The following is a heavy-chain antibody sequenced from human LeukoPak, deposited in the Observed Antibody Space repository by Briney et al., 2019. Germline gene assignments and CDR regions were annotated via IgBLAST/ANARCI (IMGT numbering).Heavy chain of an antibody. Sequence: GGSLRLSCAASGFTFSSYWRHWVRQAPGKGLVWVSRINSDGSSTSYADSVKGRFTISRDNAKNTLYLQMNSLRAEDTAVYYCARILVGYSSSSYFDYWGQGTLVTVSS. J-gene: IGHJ4*02. CDR2: INSDGSST. V-gene: IGHV3-74*01. CDR1: GFTFSSYW. CDR3: ARILVGYSSSSYFDY. D-gene: IGHD6-6*01.